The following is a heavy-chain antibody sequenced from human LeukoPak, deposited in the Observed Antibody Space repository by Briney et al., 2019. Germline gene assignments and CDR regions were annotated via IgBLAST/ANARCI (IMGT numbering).Heavy chain of an antibody. J-gene: IGHJ4*02. CDR3: ASYSGYAQ. CDR1: GYTFNTYG. D-gene: IGHD5-12*01. CDR2: MNPNSGNT. V-gene: IGHV1-8*03. Sequence: ASVKVSCKPSGYTFNTYGITWVRQAPGQGLEWMGWMNPNSGNTGYAQKFQGRVTISRNTSITTAYMELSGLTSEDTAVYYCASYSGYAQWGQGTLVTVSS.